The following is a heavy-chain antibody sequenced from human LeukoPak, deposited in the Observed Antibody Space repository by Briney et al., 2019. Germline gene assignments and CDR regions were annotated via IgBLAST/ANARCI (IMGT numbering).Heavy chain of an antibody. CDR3: AKDGNCGGDCYGWFDP. CDR1: GFFFSGHG. Sequence: QPGGSLRLSCAASGFFFSGHGMHWVRQAPGKGLEWVAYIQSDGSNTYHADSAKGRLTISRDNSKNTVYLQMNSLRVEDTAVYYCAKDGNCGGDCYGWFDPWGQGALVTVSS. CDR2: IQSDGSNT. D-gene: IGHD2-21*02. V-gene: IGHV3-30*02. J-gene: IGHJ5*02.